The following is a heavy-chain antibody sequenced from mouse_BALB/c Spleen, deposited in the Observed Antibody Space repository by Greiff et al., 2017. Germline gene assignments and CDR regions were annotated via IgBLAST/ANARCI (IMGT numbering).Heavy chain of an antibody. D-gene: IGHD1-1*01. CDR2: IYPGSGST. J-gene: IGHJ3*01. V-gene: IGHV1S22*01. CDR1: GYTFTSYW. Sequence: LQQPGSELVRPGASVKLSCKASGYTFTSYWMHWVKQRPGQGLEWIGNIYPGSGSTNYDEKFKSKATLTVDTSSSTAYMQLSSPTSEDSAVYYCTRGTTAWFAYWGQGTLVTVSA. CDR3: TRGTTAWFAY.